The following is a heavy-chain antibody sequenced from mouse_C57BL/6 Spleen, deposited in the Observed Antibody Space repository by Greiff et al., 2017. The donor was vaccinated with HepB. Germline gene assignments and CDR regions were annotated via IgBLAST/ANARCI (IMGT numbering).Heavy chain of an antibody. J-gene: IGHJ1*03. Sequence: DVMLVESGGGLVKPGGSLKLSCAASGFTFSSYTMSWVRQTPEKRLEWVATISGGGGNTYYPDSVKGRFTISRDNAKNTLYLQMSSLRSEDTALYYCARHSDGSSLYWYFDVWGTGTTVTVSS. V-gene: IGHV5-9*01. CDR2: ISGGGGNT. D-gene: IGHD1-1*01. CDR1: GFTFSSYT. CDR3: ARHSDGSSLYWYFDV.